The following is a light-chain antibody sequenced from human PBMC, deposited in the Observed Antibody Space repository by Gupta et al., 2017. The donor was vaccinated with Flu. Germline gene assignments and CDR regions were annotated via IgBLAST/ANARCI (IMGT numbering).Light chain of an antibody. V-gene: IGLV2-23*01. Sequence: QSALTQPASPSGSPGQSITISCAESNTTLGTNNFVSWYQQHPDKAPKLVIYEANKRPSGVSDRFSGSKSGHTASLTISGLLAEDEADYYCCSYAGTRNLVFGGGTKLTVL. CDR3: CSYAGTRNLV. J-gene: IGLJ3*02. CDR2: EAN. CDR1: NTTLGTNNF.